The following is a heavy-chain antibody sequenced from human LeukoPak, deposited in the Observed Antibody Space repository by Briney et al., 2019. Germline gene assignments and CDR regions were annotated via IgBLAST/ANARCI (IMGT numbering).Heavy chain of an antibody. D-gene: IGHD6-13*01. CDR3: ARGRYSSSWFRFPWFDP. J-gene: IGHJ5*02. CDR2: INHSGST. CDR1: GGSFSGYY. V-gene: IGHV4-34*01. Sequence: PSGTLSLTCAVYGGSFSGYYWSWIRQPPGKGLEWIGEINHSGSTNYNPSLKSRVAISVDTSKNQFSLKLSSVTAADTAVYYCARGRYSSSWFRFPWFDPWGQGTLVTVSS.